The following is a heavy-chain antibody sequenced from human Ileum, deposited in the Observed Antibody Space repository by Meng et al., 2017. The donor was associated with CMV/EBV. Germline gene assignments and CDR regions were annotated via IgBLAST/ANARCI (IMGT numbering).Heavy chain of an antibody. CDR1: SLTSSPGG. D-gene: IGHD1-1*01. CDR2: IYWDDDK. CDR3: VHRKDYSGNWNGGSADY. J-gene: IGHJ4*02. Sequence: SLTSSPGGVSWIRQPTGKALEWLAFIYWDDDKRYNPSLKNRLTITKDAPKNQVALTMTNMDPADTATYHCVHRKDYSGNWNGGSADYWGQGALVTVSS. V-gene: IGHV2-5*02.